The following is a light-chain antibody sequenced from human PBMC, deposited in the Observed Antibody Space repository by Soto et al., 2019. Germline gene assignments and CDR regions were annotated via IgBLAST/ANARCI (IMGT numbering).Light chain of an antibody. CDR2: GAS. CDR1: QGVSGN. CDR3: QQYNNWPPT. V-gene: IGKV3-15*01. J-gene: IGKJ5*01. Sequence: EIVMTQSPATLSVSPGERATLSCRASQGVSGNLACYQHKLGQAPRLLIYGASTRATGVPARFSGSGSGTEVTFTISSLQSEDFAVYYCQQYNNWPPTFGQGTRLEIK.